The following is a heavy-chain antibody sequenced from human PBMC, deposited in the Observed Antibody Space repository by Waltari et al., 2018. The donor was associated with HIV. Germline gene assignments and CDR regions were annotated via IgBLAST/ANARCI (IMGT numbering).Heavy chain of an antibody. Sequence: QVQLVESGGGVVQPGRSLRLSCVASGFSFSTYGMHWVRQAPGKGLDWVAVIWEDGSNKYYSDAVKGRFSIYRDNSKNTLYLQMNSLSAEDTAVYFCARDRVVVAATEFSMDYWGQGTLVTVSS. V-gene: IGHV3-33*01. J-gene: IGHJ4*02. CDR2: IWEDGSNK. CDR3: ARDRVVVAATEFSMDY. D-gene: IGHD2-15*01. CDR1: GFSFSTYG.